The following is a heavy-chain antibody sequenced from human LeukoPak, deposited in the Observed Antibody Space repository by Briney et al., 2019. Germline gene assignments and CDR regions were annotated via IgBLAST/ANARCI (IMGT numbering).Heavy chain of an antibody. D-gene: IGHD3-10*01. CDR1: GFTFSNAW. V-gene: IGHV3-15*01. CDR2: IKSKTDGGTT. J-gene: IGHJ4*02. CDR3: TKDYYGSGSYRYRFDY. Sequence: GSLRLSCAASGFTFSNAWMSWVRQAPGKGLEWVGRIKSKTDGGTTDYAAPVKGRFTISRDDSKNTLYLQMNSLKTEDTAVYYCTKDYYGSGSYRYRFDYWGQGTLVTVSS.